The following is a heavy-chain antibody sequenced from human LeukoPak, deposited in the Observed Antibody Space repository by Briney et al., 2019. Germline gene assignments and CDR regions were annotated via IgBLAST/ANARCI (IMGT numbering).Heavy chain of an antibody. J-gene: IGHJ4*02. D-gene: IGHD2-2*01. CDR2: IYYSGST. CDR1: GGSISSYY. V-gene: IGHV4-59*08. Sequence: SETLSLTCTVSGGSISSYYWSWIRQPPGKGLEWIGYIYYSGSTNYNPSLKSRVTISVDTSKNQFSLKLSSVTAADTAVYYCASLILGVVVVPAASPPYYFDYWGQGTLVTVSS. CDR3: ASLILGVVVVPAASPPYYFDY.